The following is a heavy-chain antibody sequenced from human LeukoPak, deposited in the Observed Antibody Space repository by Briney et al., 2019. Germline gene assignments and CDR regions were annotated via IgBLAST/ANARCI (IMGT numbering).Heavy chain of an antibody. D-gene: IGHD2-2*03. CDR1: GYTFTGYY. CDR3: ASFGYCSSTSCYSQSSDFDY. Sequence: GASVKVSCKASGYTFTGYYMHWVRQAPGQGLEWMGRINPNSGGTNYAQKFQGRVTMTRDTSISTAYMELSRLRSDDTAVYYCASFGYCSSTSCYSQSSDFDYWGQGTLVTVSS. CDR2: INPNSGGT. V-gene: IGHV1-2*06. J-gene: IGHJ4*02.